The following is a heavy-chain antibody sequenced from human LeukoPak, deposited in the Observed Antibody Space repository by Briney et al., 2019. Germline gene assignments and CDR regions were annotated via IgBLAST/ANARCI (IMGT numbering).Heavy chain of an antibody. CDR2: IRYDGSNK. J-gene: IGHJ3*02. D-gene: IGHD6-19*01. CDR3: ARDMGTGYSSYLASEDI. Sequence: PGGSLRLSCAASGFTFSSYGMHWVRQAPGKGLEWVAFIRYDGSNKYYADSVKGRFTISRDNSKNTLYLQMNSLRAEDTAVYYCARDMGTGYSSYLASEDIWGQGTMVTVSS. CDR1: GFTFSSYG. V-gene: IGHV3-30*02.